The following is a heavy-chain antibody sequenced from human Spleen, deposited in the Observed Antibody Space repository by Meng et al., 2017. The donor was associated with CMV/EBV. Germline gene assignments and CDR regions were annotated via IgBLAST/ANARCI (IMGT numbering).Heavy chain of an antibody. J-gene: IGHJ6*02. CDR3: ARVLDRYYYYGMDV. Sequence: SQTLSLTCAISGDSVSSSSAAWIWIRQSPSRGLEWLGRTYYRSKWFNDYAVSLKSRITINPDTSKNQFSLKLSSVTAADTAVYYCARVLDRYYYYGMDVWGQGTTVTVSS. CDR1: GDSVSSSSAA. CDR2: TYYRSKWFN. V-gene: IGHV6-1*01.